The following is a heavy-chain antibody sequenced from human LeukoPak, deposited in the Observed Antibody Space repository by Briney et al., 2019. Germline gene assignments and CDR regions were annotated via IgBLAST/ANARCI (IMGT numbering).Heavy chain of an antibody. Sequence: PGGSLRLSCAASGFTFSSYGMHWVRQAPGKGLERVAVISYDGSNKYYADSVKGRFTISRDNSKNTLYLQMNSLRAEDTAVYYCAKGGGGSGWDDAFDIWGQGTMVTVSS. CDR1: GFTFSSYG. V-gene: IGHV3-30*18. J-gene: IGHJ3*02. CDR3: AKGGGGSGWDDAFDI. CDR2: ISYDGSNK. D-gene: IGHD6-19*01.